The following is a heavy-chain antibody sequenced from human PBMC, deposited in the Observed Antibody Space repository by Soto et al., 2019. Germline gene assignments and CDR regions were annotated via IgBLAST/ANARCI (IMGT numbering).Heavy chain of an antibody. J-gene: IGHJ6*02. CDR1: GYTFTSYA. CDR2: INDGNGNT. Sequence: QVQLVQSGAEVKKPGASVKVSCKASGYTFTSYAMHWVRQAPGQRLEWMGWINDGNGNTKYSQKFQGRVTITRDTSASTAYMELSSLRSEDTAVYYCARSGSYLGMDVWGQGTTVTVSS. V-gene: IGHV1-3*01. CDR3: ARSGSYLGMDV. D-gene: IGHD1-26*01.